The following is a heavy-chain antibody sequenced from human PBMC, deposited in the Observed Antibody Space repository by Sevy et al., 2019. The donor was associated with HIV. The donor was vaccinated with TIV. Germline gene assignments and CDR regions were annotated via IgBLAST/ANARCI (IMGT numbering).Heavy chain of an antibody. CDR2: ISWNSDSI. CDR1: GFTFSDYA. V-gene: IGHV3-9*01. J-gene: IGHJ3*02. Sequence: GGSLRLSCAASGFTFSDYAMHWVRQAPGKGLEWVSGISWNSDSIGYADSVKGRFTISRDNAKSSLYLQMNSVRAEDTALYYCAKDMRVALDQQNDAYDIWGQGTMVTVSS. CDR3: AKDMRVALDQQNDAYDI. D-gene: IGHD5-12*01.